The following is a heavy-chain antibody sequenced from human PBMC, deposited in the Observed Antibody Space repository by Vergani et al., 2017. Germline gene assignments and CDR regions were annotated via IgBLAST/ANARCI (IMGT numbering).Heavy chain of an antibody. D-gene: IGHD5-12*01. CDR2: INDIGTT. CDR1: GGSFSVYY. Sequence: QVQLQQWGAGLLKPSETLSLTCGVPGGSFSVYYWSWIRQSPGKGLEWIGAINDIGTTNYNPSLRSRVTISVDTSKTKFSLWLNSVTAADTAVYFWARFRGPDIVGTAFDHWAQGTLVTVSS. J-gene: IGHJ4*02. CDR3: ARFRGPDIVGTAFDH. V-gene: IGHV4-34*01.